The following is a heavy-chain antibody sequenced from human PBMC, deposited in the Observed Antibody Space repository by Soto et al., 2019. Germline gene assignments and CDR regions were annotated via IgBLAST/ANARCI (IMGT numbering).Heavy chain of an antibody. D-gene: IGHD6-6*01. Sequence: SETLSLTCAVSGYSISSGYYWGWIRQPPGKGLEWIGSIYHSGSTYYNPSLKSRVTISVDTSKNQFSLKLSSVTAADTAVYYCARWGGKGPIAARPGFAYWGQGTLVTVSS. CDR1: GYSISSGYY. CDR2: IYHSGST. CDR3: ARWGGKGPIAARPGFAY. V-gene: IGHV4-38-2*01. J-gene: IGHJ4*02.